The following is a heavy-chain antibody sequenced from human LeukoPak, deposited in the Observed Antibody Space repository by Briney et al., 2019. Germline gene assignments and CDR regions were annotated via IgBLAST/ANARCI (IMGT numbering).Heavy chain of an antibody. J-gene: IGHJ6*03. Sequence: ASVKVSCKASGGTFSSYAISWVRQAPGQGLEWMGIINPSGGSTSYAQKFQGRVTMTRDMSTSTVYMELSSLRSEDTAVYYCARDEQQLGYYYYYMDVWGKGTTVTVSS. D-gene: IGHD6-13*01. CDR2: INPSGGST. CDR1: GGTFSSYA. V-gene: IGHV1-46*01. CDR3: ARDEQQLGYYYYYMDV.